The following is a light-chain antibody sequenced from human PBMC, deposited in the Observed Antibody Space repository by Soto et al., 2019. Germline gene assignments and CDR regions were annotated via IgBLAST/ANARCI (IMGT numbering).Light chain of an antibody. J-gene: IGKJ4*01. CDR1: QTVSSS. V-gene: IGKV3-11*01. CDR2: EVS. Sequence: EIVLTQSPATLSLSPGERATLSCRASQTVSSSLAWYQQKPGQAPRLLIYEVSNRPTGIPARFSGSGSGAEFTLTISSLEPGDFALYYCQQHINCPLTFGGGTKV. CDR3: QQHINCPLT.